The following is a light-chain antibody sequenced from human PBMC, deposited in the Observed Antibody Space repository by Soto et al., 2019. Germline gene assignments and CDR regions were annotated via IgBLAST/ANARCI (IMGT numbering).Light chain of an antibody. CDR3: QYQGT. J-gene: IGKJ4*02. Sequence: ILLTQSPGTLSLSPGERATLSCRASQSVGRRDLAWYQQKPGQAPMLLIYDTSERASDIPDRFSGSGSGTDFTLTIRRLVPEYFAVYYCQYQGTFGGGTKVEIK. CDR2: DTS. V-gene: IGKV3-20*01. CDR1: QSVGRRD.